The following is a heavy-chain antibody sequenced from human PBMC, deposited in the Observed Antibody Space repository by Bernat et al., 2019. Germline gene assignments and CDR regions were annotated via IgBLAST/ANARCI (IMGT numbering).Heavy chain of an antibody. V-gene: IGHV3-21*01. CDR3: ARDGGWYPATPQFDY. J-gene: IGHJ4*02. CDR1: GFTFSSYS. D-gene: IGHD6-19*01. Sequence: EVQLVESGGGLVKPGGSLRLSCAASGFTFSSYSMNWVRQAPGKGLEWVSSISSSSSYIYYADSVKGRFTISMDNAKNSLYLQMNSLRAEDTAVYYCARDGGWYPATPQFDYWGQGTLVTVSS. CDR2: ISSSSSYI.